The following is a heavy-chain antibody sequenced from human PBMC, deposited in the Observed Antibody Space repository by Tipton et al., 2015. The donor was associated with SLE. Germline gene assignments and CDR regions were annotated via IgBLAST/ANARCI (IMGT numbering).Heavy chain of an antibody. CDR1: GGTSSIYA. J-gene: IGHJ5*02. Sequence: QLVQSGAEVKKPGSSVKVSCRASGGTSSIYAVNWVRQAPGQGLEWLAGVIPMFGATAYSQHFQARATVSSDESTNTADLQLTSLRSDDTAVYYCARASNYYDYNYFDPWGQGTLVTVSS. V-gene: IGHV1-69*01. CDR3: ARASNYYDYNYFDP. CDR2: VIPMFGAT. D-gene: IGHD3-22*01.